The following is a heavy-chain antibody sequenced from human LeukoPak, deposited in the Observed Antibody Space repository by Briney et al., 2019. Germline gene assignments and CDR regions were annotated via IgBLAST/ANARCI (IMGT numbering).Heavy chain of an antibody. CDR1: GGTFSSYT. CDR2: IIPSLSIA. V-gene: IGHV1-69*04. CDR3: AREPRYKWMGSETYYYYGMDV. Sequence: SVKVSCKASGGTFSSYTITWVRQAPGQGLEWIGRIIPSLSIANYAQQFQGRVTITADRSTSTAYMELSSLRSEDTAVYYCAREPRYKWMGSETYYYYGMDVWGQWTRVTVSS. D-gene: IGHD1-20*01. J-gene: IGHJ6*02.